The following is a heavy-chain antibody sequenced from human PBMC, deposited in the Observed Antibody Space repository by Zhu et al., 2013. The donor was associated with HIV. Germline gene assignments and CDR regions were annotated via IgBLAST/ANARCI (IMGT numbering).Heavy chain of an antibody. V-gene: IGHV1-69*02. CDR1: GGTFSSYT. D-gene: IGHD6-19*01. CDR2: IIPILGIA. J-gene: IGHJ3*02. Sequence: QVQLVQSGAEVKKPGSSVKVSCKASGGTFSSYTISWVRQAPGQGLEWMGRIIPILGIANYAQKFQGRVTITADKSTSTAYMELSSLRSEDTAVYYCARNRVERYSSGWYVSASDDAFDIWGQGTMVTVSS. CDR3: ARNRVERYSSGWYVSASDDAFDI.